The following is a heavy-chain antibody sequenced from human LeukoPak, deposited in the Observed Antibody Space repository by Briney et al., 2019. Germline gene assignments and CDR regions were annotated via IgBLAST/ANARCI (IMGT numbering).Heavy chain of an antibody. Sequence: ASVKVSCKASGYTFTGYYMHWVRQAPGQGLEWMGITNPSGGSTSYAQKFQGRVTMTRDTSTSTLYMELSSLSSEDTAVYHCARADTAMGKANDFWGQGTLVTVSS. CDR3: ARADTAMGKANDF. V-gene: IGHV1-46*01. CDR1: GYTFTGYY. J-gene: IGHJ4*02. CDR2: TNPSGGST. D-gene: IGHD5-18*01.